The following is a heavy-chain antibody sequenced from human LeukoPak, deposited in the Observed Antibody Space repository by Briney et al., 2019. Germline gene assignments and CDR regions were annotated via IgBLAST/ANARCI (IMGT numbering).Heavy chain of an antibody. D-gene: IGHD1/OR15-1a*01. CDR1: GYTFTSYG. CDR3: ARDLEQHSDY. V-gene: IGHV1-18*01. J-gene: IGHJ4*02. CDR2: ISGYNGNT. Sequence: ASVKVSCKASGYTFTSYGISWVRQAPGQGLEWMGWISGYNGNTNYAQKLQGRVTMTTDISTRTAYMELRSLRSDDTAVYYCARDLEQHSDYWGQGTLVTVSS.